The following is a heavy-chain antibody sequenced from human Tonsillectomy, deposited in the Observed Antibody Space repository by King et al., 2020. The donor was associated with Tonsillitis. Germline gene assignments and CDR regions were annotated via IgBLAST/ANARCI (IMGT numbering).Heavy chain of an antibody. V-gene: IGHV1-2*02. CDR2: INPNSGDT. CDR3: YTAFYFDSSGYSPFNY. D-gene: IGHD3-22*01. Sequence: QLVQSGAEVKKPGASVKVSCQTSGYTFIDYYIHWVRQAPGQGLEWMGWINPNSGDTNYAQKFQGRVTMTSDTSVSTAYMELYRLRSDDTAVFYCYTAFYFDSSGYSPFNYWGQGTLVTVSS. CDR1: GYTFIDYY. J-gene: IGHJ4*02.